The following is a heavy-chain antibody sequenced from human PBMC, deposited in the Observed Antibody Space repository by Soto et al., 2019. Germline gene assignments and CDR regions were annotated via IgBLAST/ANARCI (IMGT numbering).Heavy chain of an antibody. CDR1: GYKFTSSW. Sequence: PGESLKISCRTSGYKFTSSWIAWVRQKPGKGLGWMGIIFPSDSDTRYSPSFQGQVTISADRSTSTVFLQWASLKASDTAVYFCARKDKSGYFNWFDPWGQGTLVTVSS. CDR2: IFPSDSDT. V-gene: IGHV5-51*03. CDR3: ARKDKSGYFNWFDP. D-gene: IGHD3-22*01. J-gene: IGHJ5*02.